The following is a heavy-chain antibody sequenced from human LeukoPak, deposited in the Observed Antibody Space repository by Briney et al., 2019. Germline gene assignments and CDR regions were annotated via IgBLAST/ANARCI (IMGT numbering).Heavy chain of an antibody. V-gene: IGHV4-59*12. D-gene: IGHD2-15*01. CDR3: ARPSPYCSGGSCYFDY. J-gene: IGHJ4*02. Sequence: SETLSLTCTVSGGSISSYYWSWIRQPPGKGLEWIGYIYYSGSTNYNPFLKSRVTISVDTSKNQFSLKLSSVTAADTAVYYCARPSPYCSGGSCYFDYWGQGTLVTVSS. CDR2: IYYSGST. CDR1: GGSISSYY.